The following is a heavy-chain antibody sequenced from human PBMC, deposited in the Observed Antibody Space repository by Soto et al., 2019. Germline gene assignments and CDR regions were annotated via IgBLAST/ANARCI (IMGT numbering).Heavy chain of an antibody. CDR1: GGSISSGGYY. Sequence: SETLSLTCTVSGGSISSGGYYWSWIRQHPGKGLEWIGYIYYSGSTHYNPSLKSRVTISVDTSKNQFSLKLSSVTAADTAVYYCARERDGSGWYGGAFDIWGQGTMVTVSS. D-gene: IGHD6-13*01. CDR2: IYYSGST. CDR3: ARERDGSGWYGGAFDI. J-gene: IGHJ3*02. V-gene: IGHV4-31*03.